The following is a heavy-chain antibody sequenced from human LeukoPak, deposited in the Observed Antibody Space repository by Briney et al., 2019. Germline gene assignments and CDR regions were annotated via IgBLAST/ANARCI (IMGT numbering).Heavy chain of an antibody. V-gene: IGHV4-39*01. D-gene: IGHD3-3*01. CDR2: IYYSGST. Sequence: SETLSLTCTVSGGSISSSSYYWGWLRQPPGKGLEWIGSIYYSGSTYYNPSLKSRVTISVDTSKNQFSLKLSSVTAADTAVYYCARHVSVYYDFWSGHLREFDPWGQGTLVTVSS. J-gene: IGHJ5*02. CDR1: GGSISSSSYY. CDR3: ARHVSVYYDFWSGHLREFDP.